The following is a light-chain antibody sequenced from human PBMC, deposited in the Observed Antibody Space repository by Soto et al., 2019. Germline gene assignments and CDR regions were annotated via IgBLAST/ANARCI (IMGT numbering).Light chain of an antibody. V-gene: IGKV1-9*01. J-gene: IGKJ4*01. CDR2: GAS. CDR1: QGINHY. Sequence: DIQLTQSPSFLSASVGDRVTITYRASQGINHYVAWYQQKPGKAPKCLIYGASALQSGVPSRFSGSGSWAEFTLSISSLQPEDFATYYCQHVYSYPLTFGGGTKVDIK. CDR3: QHVYSYPLT.